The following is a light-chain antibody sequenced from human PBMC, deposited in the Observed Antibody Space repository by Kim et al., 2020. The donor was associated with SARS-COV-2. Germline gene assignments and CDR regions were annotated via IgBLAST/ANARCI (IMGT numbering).Light chain of an antibody. V-gene: IGLV3-1*01. CDR2: EDT. CDR1: KLGDKY. Sequence: VSPGQTASITCSGDKLGDKYACWYQQKPGQSPVLVIYEDTKRPSGIPERFSGSNSGNTATLNISGTQTMDEADYYCQVWDTNTAWVFGGGTKLTVL. CDR3: QVWDTNTAWV. J-gene: IGLJ3*02.